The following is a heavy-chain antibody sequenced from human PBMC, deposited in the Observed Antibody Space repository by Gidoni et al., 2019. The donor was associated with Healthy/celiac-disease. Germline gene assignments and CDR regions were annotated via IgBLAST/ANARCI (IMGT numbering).Heavy chain of an antibody. D-gene: IGHD3-3*01. CDR2: ISWNSGSI. V-gene: IGHV3-9*01. CDR1: GSTFDDYA. J-gene: IGHJ3*02. CDR3: AALKGGILGWSIEDI. Sequence: EVQLVESGGGLVQPGRSLRLSCAASGSTFDDYAMHLVRHAPGEGRGWVSGISWNSGSIGDADSVKGRFTISRDNAKNSLYLQMNSLRAEDTALYYCAALKGGILGWSIEDIWGQGTMVTVSS.